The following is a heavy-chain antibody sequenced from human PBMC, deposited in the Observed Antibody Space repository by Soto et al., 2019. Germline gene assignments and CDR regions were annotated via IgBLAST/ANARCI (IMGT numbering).Heavy chain of an antibody. CDR1: GGSISSYY. CDR3: ARQQWLVLNAFDI. D-gene: IGHD6-19*01. Sequence: SETLSLTCTVSGGSISSYYWSWIRQPPGKGLQWIGYIYYSGSTNYNPSLKSRVTISVDTSKNQFSLKLSSVTAADTAVYYCARQQWLVLNAFDIWGQGTKVTVSS. J-gene: IGHJ3*02. CDR2: IYYSGST. V-gene: IGHV4-59*01.